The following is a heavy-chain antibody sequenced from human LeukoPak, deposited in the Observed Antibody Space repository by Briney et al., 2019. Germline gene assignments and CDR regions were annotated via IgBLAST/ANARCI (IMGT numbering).Heavy chain of an antibody. D-gene: IGHD2-21*02. CDR3: AGYCGGDCYPTNWFDP. J-gene: IGHJ5*02. V-gene: IGHV4-39*01. CDR1: GGSISSSSYC. Sequence: SETLSLTCTVSGGSISSSSYCWGWLRQPPGKGLEWIVSMYYSGSTYYNPSLKSRFTISVDTSKHQFSLKLSSVTAADTAVYYCAGYCGGDCYPTNWFDPWGQGTLVTVSS. CDR2: MYYSGST.